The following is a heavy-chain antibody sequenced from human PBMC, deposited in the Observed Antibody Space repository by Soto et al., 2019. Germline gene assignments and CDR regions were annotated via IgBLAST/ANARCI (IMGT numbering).Heavy chain of an antibody. D-gene: IGHD3-10*01. CDR2: IYHSGST. Sequence: SETLSLTCAVSGYSISSGYYWGWIRQPPGKGLEWIGSIYHSGSTYYNPSLKSRVTISVDTSKNQFSLKLSSVTAADTAVYYCARDPVRGAAYYYYYYGMDVWGQGTTVTVSS. CDR3: ARDPVRGAAYYYYYYGMDV. CDR1: GYSISSGYY. V-gene: IGHV4-38-2*02. J-gene: IGHJ6*02.